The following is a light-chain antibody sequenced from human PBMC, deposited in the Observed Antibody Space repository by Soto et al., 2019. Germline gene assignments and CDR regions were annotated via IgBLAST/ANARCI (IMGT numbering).Light chain of an antibody. CDR3: TSFSSSTSLYV. J-gene: IGLJ1*01. Sequence: QSALTQPASVSGSPGQSITISCTGTSSDVGGYNSVSWYQQHPGKAPKLIIYQVTIRPSGISNRFSGSKSGNTASLTISGLQAEDEADYYCTSFSSSTSLYVFGTGTKVTVL. CDR2: QVT. CDR1: SSDVGGYNS. V-gene: IGLV2-14*01.